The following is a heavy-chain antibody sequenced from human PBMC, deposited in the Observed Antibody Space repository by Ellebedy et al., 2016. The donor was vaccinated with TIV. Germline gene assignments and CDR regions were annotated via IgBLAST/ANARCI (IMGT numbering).Heavy chain of an antibody. CDR3: AKVNTTMVTVFSYIEN. J-gene: IGHJ4*02. CDR1: GFTFRSYA. D-gene: IGHD5-18*01. V-gene: IGHV3-30*04. Sequence: GESLKISCVASGFTFRSYAMHWVRQAPGKGLEWVAVISYDGSTEYYADSVKGRFTISRDNSKNTLYLQMNSLRPEDTAIYYCAKVNTTMVTVFSYIENWGQGTLVTVSS. CDR2: ISYDGSTE.